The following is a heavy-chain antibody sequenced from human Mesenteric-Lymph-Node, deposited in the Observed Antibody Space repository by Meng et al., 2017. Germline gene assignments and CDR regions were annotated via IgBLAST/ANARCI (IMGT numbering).Heavy chain of an antibody. D-gene: IGHD2-15*01. J-gene: IGHJ4*02. V-gene: IGHV3-21*01. CDR1: GFTFSSYS. CDR2: ISSSSSYI. CDR3: ARVRGVGWSGGSCHSEWNFDY. Sequence: GESLKISCAASGFTFSSYSMNWVRQAPGKGLEWVSSISSSSSYIYYADSVKGRFTISRDNAKNSLYLQMNSLRAEDTAVYYCARVRGVGWSGGSCHSEWNFDYWGQGTLVTVSS.